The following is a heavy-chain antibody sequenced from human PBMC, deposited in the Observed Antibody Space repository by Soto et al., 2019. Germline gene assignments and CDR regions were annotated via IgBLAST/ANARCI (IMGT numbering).Heavy chain of an antibody. CDR1: GDSISTRSYY. CDR3: ARLAYSGYLQT. CDR2: IYYSGAT. D-gene: IGHD1-26*01. J-gene: IGHJ1*01. V-gene: IGHV4-39*02. Sequence: ATLSLTCDVSGDSISTRSYYWGWIRQPPGKGLEWIASIYYSGATYYNPSLQSRVTISVDTSNNRFSLTLSSLTAADTAVYLCARLAYSGYLQTWGQGSLVTVSS.